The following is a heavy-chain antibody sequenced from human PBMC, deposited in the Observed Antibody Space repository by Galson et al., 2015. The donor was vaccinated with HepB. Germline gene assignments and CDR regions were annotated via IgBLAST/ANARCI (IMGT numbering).Heavy chain of an antibody. J-gene: IGHJ5*02. V-gene: IGHV1-2*06. CDR1: GYTFTGYY. CDR2: INPNSGGT. D-gene: IGHD5-24*01. CDR3: ATAITRANWFDP. Sequence: SVKVSCKASGYTFTGYYMHWVRQAPGQGLEWMGRINPNSGGTNYAQKFQGRVTMTRDTSISTAYMELRSLRSDDTAVYYCATAITRANWFDPWGQGTLVTVSS.